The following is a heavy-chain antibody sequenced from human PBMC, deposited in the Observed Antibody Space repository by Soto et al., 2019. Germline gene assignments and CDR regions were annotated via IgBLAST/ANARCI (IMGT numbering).Heavy chain of an antibody. CDR1: GGTFSSYP. J-gene: IGHJ4*02. Sequence: QVQLVHSGAEVKKPGSSVKVSCKASGGTFSSYPISWVRQAPGQGLEWMGRIIPILDITDYAQRFQRRVTITADKSTSTAYMELSSLSSDDTAVYYCARPTTTGTTSGYYFDYWCQGTLVTVSS. V-gene: IGHV1-69*02. CDR2: IIPILDIT. CDR3: ARPTTTGTTSGYYFDY. D-gene: IGHD1-7*01.